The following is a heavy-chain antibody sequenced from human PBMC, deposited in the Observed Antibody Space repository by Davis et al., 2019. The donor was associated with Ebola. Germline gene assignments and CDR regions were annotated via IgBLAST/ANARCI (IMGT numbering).Heavy chain of an antibody. CDR1: GFTFSSYA. CDR2: ISYDGSNK. J-gene: IGHJ6*01. V-gene: IGHV3-30*04. Sequence: GESLKISCAASGFTFSSYAMHWVRQAPGKGLEWVAVISYDGSNKYYADSLKGRFTISRDNSKNTLYRQMNSLRAEDTAVYYCATRYRYGMDVWGQGTTVTVSS. D-gene: IGHD1-26*01. CDR3: ATRYRYGMDV.